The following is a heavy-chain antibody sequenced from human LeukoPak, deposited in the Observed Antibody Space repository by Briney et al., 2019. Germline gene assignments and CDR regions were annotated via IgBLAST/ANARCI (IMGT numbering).Heavy chain of an antibody. CDR2: ISYDGSNK. CDR3: AKNYAVTEYY. V-gene: IGHV3-30*18. CDR1: GFTVSSNY. D-gene: IGHD4-17*01. J-gene: IGHJ4*02. Sequence: GGSLRLSCAASGFTVSSNYMSWVRQAPGKGLEWVAVISYDGSNKYYADSVKGRFTISRDNSKNTLYLQMNSLRAEDTAVYYCAKNYAVTEYYWGQGTLVTVSS.